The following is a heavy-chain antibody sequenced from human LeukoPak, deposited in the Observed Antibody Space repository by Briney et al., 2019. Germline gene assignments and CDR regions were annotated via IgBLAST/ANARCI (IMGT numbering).Heavy chain of an antibody. J-gene: IGHJ5*02. CDR2: MNPNSGNT. D-gene: IGHD3-16*01. Sequence: ASVKVSCKASGYTFTSYDINGVRQATGQGLEWMGWMNPNSGNTGYAQKFQGRVTMTRNTSISTAYMELSSLRSEDTAVYYCARGGGYVNWFDPWGQGTLVTVSS. CDR3: ARGGGYVNWFDP. CDR1: GYTFTSYD. V-gene: IGHV1-8*01.